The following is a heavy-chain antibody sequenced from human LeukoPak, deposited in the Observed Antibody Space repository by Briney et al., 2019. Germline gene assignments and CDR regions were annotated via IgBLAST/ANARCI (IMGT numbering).Heavy chain of an antibody. J-gene: IGHJ3*02. V-gene: IGHV3-49*04. Sequence: GGSLRLSCAASGFTFSSYAMHWVRQAPGKGLEWVGFIRSKAYGGTTEYAASVKGRFTISRDDSKSIAYLQMNSLKTEDTAVYYCTRVIEVGATSRAFDIWGQGTMVTVSS. CDR1: GFTFSSYA. D-gene: IGHD1-26*01. CDR2: IRSKAYGGTT. CDR3: TRVIEVGATSRAFDI.